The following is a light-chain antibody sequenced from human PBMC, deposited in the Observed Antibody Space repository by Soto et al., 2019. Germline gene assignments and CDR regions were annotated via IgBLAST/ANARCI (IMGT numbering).Light chain of an antibody. CDR1: HSVSGS. CDR2: SAS. V-gene: IGKV3-15*01. Sequence: EIELTQSPGTLSVSPGERATLSCRATHSVSGSLAWYQQKPGRPPRLLIHSASTRATGIPARFSGSWSGTDFTLTISSLQSEDFAVYYCQQYNNWPRYTFGQGTRLEI. J-gene: IGKJ2*01. CDR3: QQYNNWPRYT.